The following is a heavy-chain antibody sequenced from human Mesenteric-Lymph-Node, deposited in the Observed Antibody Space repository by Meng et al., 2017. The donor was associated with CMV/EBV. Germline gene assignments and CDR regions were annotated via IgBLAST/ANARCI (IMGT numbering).Heavy chain of an antibody. V-gene: IGHV3-30-3*01. CDR2: ISYDGSNK. Sequence: GESLKISCAASGFTFSSYAMHWVRQAPGKGLEWVAVISYDGSNKYYADSVKGRFTVSRDNAKSSLYLQMNSLRAEDTAVYYCARDRLAYYDSRGPTRAYAMDVWGQGTTVTVSS. CDR3: ARDRLAYYDSRGPTRAYAMDV. D-gene: IGHD3-22*01. CDR1: GFTFSSYA. J-gene: IGHJ6*02.